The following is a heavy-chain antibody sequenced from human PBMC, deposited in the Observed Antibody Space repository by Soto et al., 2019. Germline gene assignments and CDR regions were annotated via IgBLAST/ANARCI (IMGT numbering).Heavy chain of an antibody. CDR3: ARFQIGYCSSTSCMGGFDI. V-gene: IGHV5-10-1*01. Sequence: GESLKVSCKGSGYSFTSYWISWVCQMPGKGLEWMGRIDPSDSYTDYSPSFQGHVTISADKSISTAYLQWSSLKASDTAMYYCARFQIGYCSSTSCMGGFDIWGQGTMVTVSS. D-gene: IGHD2-2*01. CDR1: GYSFTSYW. J-gene: IGHJ3*02. CDR2: IDPSDSYT.